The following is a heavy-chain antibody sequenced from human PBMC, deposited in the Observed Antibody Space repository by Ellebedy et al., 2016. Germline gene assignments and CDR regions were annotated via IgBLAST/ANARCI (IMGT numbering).Heavy chain of an antibody. CDR1: GGTFNNYA. J-gene: IGHJ4*02. Sequence: SVKVSCKASGGTFNNYAFSWVRQAPGQGLEWLGGVIPIFGTSNYAQKFQGRVTITADDSTNTAYMELSSLTSEDTAIYYCARENAALCGGDCYFDFWGQGTLVTVSS. CDR2: VIPIFGTS. D-gene: IGHD2-21*02. CDR3: ARENAALCGGDCYFDF. V-gene: IGHV1-69*13.